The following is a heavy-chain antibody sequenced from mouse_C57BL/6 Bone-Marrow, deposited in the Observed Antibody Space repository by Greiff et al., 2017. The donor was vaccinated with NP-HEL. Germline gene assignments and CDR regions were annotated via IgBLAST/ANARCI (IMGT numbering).Heavy chain of an antibody. CDR3: ASYYYGSSSYFDY. Sequence: VKLVESGAELVRPGASVKLSCKASGYTFTDYYINWVKQRPGQGLEWIARIYPGSGNTYYNEKFKGKATLTAEKSSSTAYMQLSSLTSEDSAVYFCASYYYGSSSYFDYWGQGTTLTVSS. CDR2: IYPGSGNT. J-gene: IGHJ2*01. CDR1: GYTFTDYY. D-gene: IGHD1-1*01. V-gene: IGHV1-76*01.